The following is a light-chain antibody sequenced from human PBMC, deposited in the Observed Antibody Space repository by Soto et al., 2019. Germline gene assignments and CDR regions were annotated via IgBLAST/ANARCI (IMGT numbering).Light chain of an antibody. CDR1: QSVSSY. CDR3: QQRSNWPWTT. CDR2: DAS. V-gene: IGKV3-11*01. Sequence: EIVLTQSPATLSLSPGERATLSCRASQSVSSYLAWYQQKPGQAPRLLIYDASNRATGIPARFSGSGSGTDFTLTITSLEPEDFAVYYCQQRSNWPWTTFGPGTKVDI. J-gene: IGKJ3*01.